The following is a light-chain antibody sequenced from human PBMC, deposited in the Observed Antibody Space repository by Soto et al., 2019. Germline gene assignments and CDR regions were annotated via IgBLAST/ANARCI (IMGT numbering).Light chain of an antibody. Sequence: QTVVTQEPSFSVSPGGTVTLTCGLSSGSVSTSYYPSRYQQTPGQAPRTLIYSTNTRSSGVPDRFSGSILGNKAALTITGAQADDESDYYCVLYMGSGTVVFGGGTKLTVL. CDR3: VLYMGSGTVV. CDR1: SGSVSTSYY. J-gene: IGLJ2*01. CDR2: STN. V-gene: IGLV8-61*01.